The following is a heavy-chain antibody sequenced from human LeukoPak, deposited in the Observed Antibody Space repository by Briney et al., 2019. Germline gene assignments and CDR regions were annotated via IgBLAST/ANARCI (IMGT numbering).Heavy chain of an antibody. D-gene: IGHD2-2*01. V-gene: IGHV4-59*11. CDR1: GGSISGHY. CDR3: ARDLPGTSFFDY. Sequence: SETLSLTCTVSGGSISGHYWGWIRQPPGKGLEWIGHVYYRGTTTYNPSLASRVTLSVATSKNQFSLRLTSVTAADTAVYYCARDLPGTSFFDYWGQGTLVTVSS. CDR2: VYYRGTT. J-gene: IGHJ4*02.